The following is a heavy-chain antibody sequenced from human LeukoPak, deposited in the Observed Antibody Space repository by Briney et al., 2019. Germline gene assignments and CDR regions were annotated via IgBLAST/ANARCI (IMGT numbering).Heavy chain of an antibody. D-gene: IGHD6-19*01. J-gene: IGHJ4*02. CDR3: AREAYSSGWPYFDY. CDR1: GGSISRGSYY. CDR2: IYSSGST. Sequence: SQTLSLTCTVSGGSISRGSYYWSWIRQPAGKGLEWIGRIYSSGSTNYKPSLKSRVSLSVDTSKNQFSLKLSSVTAADTAVYYCAREAYSSGWPYFDYWGQGTLVTVSS. V-gene: IGHV4-61*02.